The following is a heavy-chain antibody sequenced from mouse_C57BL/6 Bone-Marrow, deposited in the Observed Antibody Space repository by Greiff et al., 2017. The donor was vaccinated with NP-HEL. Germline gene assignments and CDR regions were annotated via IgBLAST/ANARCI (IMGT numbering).Heavy chain of an antibody. D-gene: IGHD1-1*01. Sequence: QVQLQQPGAELVKPGASVKLSCKASGYTFTTYWMQWVKQRPGQGLEWIGELDPSDSYTNSNQKFKGKATLTVDTSSSTAYMQLSSLTSEDSAVYYCARKAYYGLIYEFAYWGQGTLVTVSA. CDR2: LDPSDSYT. CDR3: ARKAYYGLIYEFAY. J-gene: IGHJ3*01. CDR1: GYTFTTYW. V-gene: IGHV1-50*01.